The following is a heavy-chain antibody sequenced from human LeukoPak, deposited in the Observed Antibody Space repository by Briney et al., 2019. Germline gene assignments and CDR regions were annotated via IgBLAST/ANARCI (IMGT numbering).Heavy chain of an antibody. CDR2: IYDSGTS. V-gene: IGHV4-59*02. D-gene: IGHD6-19*01. CDR3: ARVGSGGPRRAFDI. J-gene: IGHJ3*02. CDR1: GGSVSGYY. Sequence: SETLSLTCVVSGGSVSGYYWGWIRQPPGKGLEWIGHIYDSGTSSYNPSLKSRVTMSEDTSKNQFSLKLNSVTAADTAMYFCARVGSGGPRRAFDIWGQGTMVTVSS.